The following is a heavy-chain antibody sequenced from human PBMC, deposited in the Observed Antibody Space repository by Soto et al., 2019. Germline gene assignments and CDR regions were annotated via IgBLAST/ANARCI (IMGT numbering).Heavy chain of an antibody. CDR2: ISANNGNT. V-gene: IGHV1-18*01. J-gene: IGHJ4*02. Sequence: QVHLVQSGAEVKKPGASVKVSCKGSGYAFTTYGITWVRQAPGQGLEWMGWISANNGNTNYAQKLQVRVNVTRDTSTSTAYMELRSLRSDDTAVYYCARGRYGDYWGQGALVTVSS. D-gene: IGHD1-1*01. CDR3: ARGRYGDY. CDR1: GYAFTTYG.